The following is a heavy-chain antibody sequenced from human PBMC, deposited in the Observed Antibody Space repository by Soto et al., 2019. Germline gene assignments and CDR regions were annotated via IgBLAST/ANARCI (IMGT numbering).Heavy chain of an antibody. Sequence: PGGSLRLSCAASGFTFSSYAMHWVRQAPGKGLEWVAVISYDGSNKYYADSVKGRFTISRDNSKNTLYLQMNSLRAEDTAVYYCARDQGYDFWSGLTFDYWGQGTLVTVS. J-gene: IGHJ4*02. V-gene: IGHV3-30-3*01. CDR2: ISYDGSNK. CDR1: GFTFSSYA. D-gene: IGHD3-3*01. CDR3: ARDQGYDFWSGLTFDY.